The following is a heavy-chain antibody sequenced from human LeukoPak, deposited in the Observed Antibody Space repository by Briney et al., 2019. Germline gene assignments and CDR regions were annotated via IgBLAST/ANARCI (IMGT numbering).Heavy chain of an antibody. D-gene: IGHD2-2*03. CDR1: GFTFSNYA. CDR2: ITGSGTNR. J-gene: IGHJ5*02. Sequence: GGSLRLSCVASGFTFSNYAMSWVRRAPGKGLEWVSAITGSGTNRYYADSLKGRFTTSRDNSKNTVFLQMNSLRAEDTAVYYCAKVDFWFDPWGQGTLVTVSS. V-gene: IGHV3-23*01. CDR3: AKVDFWFDP.